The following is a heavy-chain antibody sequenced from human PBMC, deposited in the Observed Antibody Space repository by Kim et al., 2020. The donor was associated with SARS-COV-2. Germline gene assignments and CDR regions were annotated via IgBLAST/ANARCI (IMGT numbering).Heavy chain of an antibody. CDR3: AKDEGGCGSSECSSVDY. D-gene: IGHD3-10*02. V-gene: IGHV3-30*02. J-gene: IGHJ4*02. Sequence: VKGRFTISRDNTKNKRYLQMDSLRAEDRAVYYCAKDEGGCGSSECSSVDYWGQGTLVSVSS.